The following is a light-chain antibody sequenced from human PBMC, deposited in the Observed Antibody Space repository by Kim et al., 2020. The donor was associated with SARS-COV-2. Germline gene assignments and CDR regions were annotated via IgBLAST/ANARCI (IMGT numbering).Light chain of an antibody. Sequence: SYELTQPPSVSVSPGQTASITCSGDKLGDKYACWYQQKPGQSPVLVINQDSKRPSGIPERFSGSNSGNTATLTISGTQSMDEADYYCQAWDSSTAPVFGAGTQLTVL. V-gene: IGLV3-1*01. CDR2: QDS. CDR3: QAWDSSTAPV. CDR1: KLGDKY. J-gene: IGLJ3*02.